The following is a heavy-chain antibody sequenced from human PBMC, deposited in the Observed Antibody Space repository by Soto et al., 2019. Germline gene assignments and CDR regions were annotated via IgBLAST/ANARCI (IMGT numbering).Heavy chain of an antibody. CDR3: AKDTSPYSSGYDFDY. CDR2: ISGSGGST. V-gene: IGHV3-23*01. D-gene: IGHD6-19*01. J-gene: IGHJ4*02. CDR1: GFTFSSYA. Sequence: PGGSLRLSCAASGFTFSSYAMSWVRQAPGKGLEWVSAISGSGGSTYYADSVKGRFTISRDNSKNTLYLQMNSLRAEDTAVYYCAKDTSPYSSGYDFDYWGQGTLVTVSS.